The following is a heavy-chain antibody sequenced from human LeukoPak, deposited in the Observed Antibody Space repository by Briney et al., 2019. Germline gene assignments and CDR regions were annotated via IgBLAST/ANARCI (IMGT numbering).Heavy chain of an antibody. CDR1: GFTFGDYA. D-gene: IGHD2-15*01. Sequence: KAGGSLRLSCIASGFTFGDYAMSWVRQAPGKGLEWVGFIRSKAYGGTTEYAASVKSRFSISRDDSKSIAYLQMSSLRTEDTAVFYCTRDCSGGSCWGDAFDIWGQGTMVTVSS. CDR3: TRDCSGGSCWGDAFDI. J-gene: IGHJ3*02. V-gene: IGHV3-49*04. CDR2: IRSKAYGGTT.